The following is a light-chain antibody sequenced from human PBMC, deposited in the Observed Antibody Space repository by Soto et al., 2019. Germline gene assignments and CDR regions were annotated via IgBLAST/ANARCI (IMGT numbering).Light chain of an antibody. CDR1: QGVDSS. J-gene: IGKJ5*01. Sequence: AIQLTQSPSSLSASVGDRVTITCRARQGVDSSLAWYQRKPGEAPKFLIYVGSSLESGVPSRFSGSGSGTDFTLTISSLQPEDFATYYGQHFSDYPITFGQGTRLEIK. V-gene: IGKV1D-13*01. CDR3: QHFSDYPIT. CDR2: VGS.